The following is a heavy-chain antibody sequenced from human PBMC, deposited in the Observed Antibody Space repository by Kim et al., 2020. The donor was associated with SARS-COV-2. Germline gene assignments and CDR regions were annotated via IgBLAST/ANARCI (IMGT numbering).Heavy chain of an antibody. CDR1: GFTFSSYA. D-gene: IGHD1-1*01. V-gene: IGHV3-23*01. J-gene: IGHJ4*01. CDR2: ISGSGGST. Sequence: GGSLRLSCAASGFTFSSYAMSWVRQAPGKGLEWVSAISGSGGSTYYADSVKGRFTISRDNSKNTLYLQMNSLRAEDTAVYYCAKDPHIAPQGVQRVGAGDYWGHGTLVTVSS. CDR3: AKDPHIAPQGVQRVGAGDY.